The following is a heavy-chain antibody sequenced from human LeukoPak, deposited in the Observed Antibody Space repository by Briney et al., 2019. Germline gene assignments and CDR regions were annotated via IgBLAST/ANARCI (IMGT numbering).Heavy chain of an antibody. J-gene: IGHJ4*02. CDR2: ISYDGSNK. D-gene: IGHD6-13*01. CDR1: GFTFSSYA. V-gene: IGHV3-30-3*01. Sequence: GGSLRLSCAASGFTFSSYAMHWVRQAPGKGLEWVAVISYDGSNKYYADSVKGRFTISRDNSKNTLYLQMNSLRAEDTAVYYCARASSRSSSLDYWGQGTLVTVSP. CDR3: ARASSRSSSLDY.